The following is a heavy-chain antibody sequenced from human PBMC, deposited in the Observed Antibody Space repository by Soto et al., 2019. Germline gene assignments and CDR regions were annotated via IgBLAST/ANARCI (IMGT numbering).Heavy chain of an antibody. CDR3: ARATVEQERTTHYYCCMNV. Sequence: PSETLSLTCTVSGGSISSGDYYWSWIRQPPGKGLEWIGYIYYSGTTYYNPSLKSRVTISVDTSKNQLSLKLSSVTAAVTAVYYCARATVEQERTTHYYCCMNVWGQGNTVTVSS. D-gene: IGHD6-13*01. V-gene: IGHV4-30-4*01. CDR2: IYYSGTT. CDR1: GGSISSGDYY. J-gene: IGHJ6*02.